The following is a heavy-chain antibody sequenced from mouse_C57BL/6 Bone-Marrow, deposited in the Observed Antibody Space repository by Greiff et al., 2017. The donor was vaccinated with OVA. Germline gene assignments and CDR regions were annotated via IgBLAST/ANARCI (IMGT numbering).Heavy chain of an antibody. Sequence: EVKLQESGGGLVKPGGSLKLSCAASGFTFSDYGMHWVRQAPEKGLEWVAYLSSGSIPIYYADTVQVRFNISRDNAKNTLFLQTTSLRSEDTAMYYWARSLIYYYAMDYWGQGTSVTVSS. J-gene: IGHJ4*01. CDR1: GFTFSDYG. CDR3: ARSLIYYYAMDY. V-gene: IGHV5-17*01. CDR2: LSSGSIPI. D-gene: IGHD6-1*01.